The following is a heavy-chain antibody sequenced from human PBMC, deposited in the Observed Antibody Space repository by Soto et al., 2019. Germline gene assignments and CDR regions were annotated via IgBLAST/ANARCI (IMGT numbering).Heavy chain of an antibody. V-gene: IGHV3-66*01. J-gene: IGHJ4*02. CDR2: IYRGGDT. D-gene: IGHD6-19*01. CDR3: ARSIWIAVTGTGYYFDY. Sequence: EVQLVESGGGLVQPGGSLRLSCAASGFTVSSNYMSWVRQAPGKGLEWVSVIYRGGDTYYADYVKGRFTISRDYFKNTLYLQMNSLTAEDTSVYYCARSIWIAVTGTGYYFDYWGQGSLVTVSS. CDR1: GFTVSSNY.